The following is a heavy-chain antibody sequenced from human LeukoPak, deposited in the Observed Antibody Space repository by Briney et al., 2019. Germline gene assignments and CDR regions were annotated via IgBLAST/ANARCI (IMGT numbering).Heavy chain of an antibody. CDR1: GFTFSSYA. Sequence: GGSLRLSCAASGFTFSSYAMHWVRQAPGKGLEWVAVISYDGSNKYYADSVKGRFTISRDNSKNTLYLQMNSLRAEDTAVYYCASIPMTLRRYSKSGFFDYWGQGTLVTVSS. D-gene: IGHD4-11*01. CDR3: ASIPMTLRRYSKSGFFDY. J-gene: IGHJ4*02. CDR2: ISYDGSNK. V-gene: IGHV3-30-3*01.